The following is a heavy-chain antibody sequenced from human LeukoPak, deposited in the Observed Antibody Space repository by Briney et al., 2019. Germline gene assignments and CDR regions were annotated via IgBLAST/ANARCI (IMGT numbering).Heavy chain of an antibody. CDR2: ISGSGGST. V-gene: IGHV3-23*01. CDR1: GFTFSSYA. Sequence: PGRSLRLSCAASGFTFSSYAMSWVRQAPGKGLEWVSAISGSGGSTYYADSVKGRFTISRDNSKNTLYLQMNSLRAEDTAVYYCAKVVFDMNDAFDIWGQGTMVTVSS. J-gene: IGHJ3*02. D-gene: IGHD3-9*01. CDR3: AKVVFDMNDAFDI.